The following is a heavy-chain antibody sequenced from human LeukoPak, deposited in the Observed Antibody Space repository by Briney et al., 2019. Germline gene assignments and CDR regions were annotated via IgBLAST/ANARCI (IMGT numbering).Heavy chain of an antibody. Sequence: GGSLRLSCAASGFTFDDYAMHWVRQAPGKGLEWVSGISWNSGSIGYADSVKGRFTISRDNAKNSLYLQMNSLRAEDTAVYYCVSFYEAYWGRGTLVTVSS. V-gene: IGHV3-9*01. CDR2: ISWNSGSI. CDR1: GFTFDDYA. CDR3: VSFYEAY. D-gene: IGHD2/OR15-2a*01. J-gene: IGHJ4*02.